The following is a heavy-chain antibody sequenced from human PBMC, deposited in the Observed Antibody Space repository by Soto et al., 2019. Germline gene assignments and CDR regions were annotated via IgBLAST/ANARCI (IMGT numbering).Heavy chain of an antibody. CDR1: GYSVSSSDYY. CDR2: MFYSGLT. V-gene: IGHV4-39*01. Sequence: SETLSLTCSVSGYSVSSSDYYWAWIRQPPGKGLEWIGSMFYSGLTYYNPSLKSRVTLSVDTSKNQFSVRLNSVTAADTAVYYCAPLSVSLSGPYGIHVWGQGTTVPVSS. D-gene: IGHD2-15*01. CDR3: APLSVSLSGPYGIHV. J-gene: IGHJ6*02.